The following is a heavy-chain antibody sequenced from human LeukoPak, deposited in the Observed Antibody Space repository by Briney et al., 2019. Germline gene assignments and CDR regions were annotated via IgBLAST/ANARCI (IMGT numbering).Heavy chain of an antibody. Sequence: SQTLSLTRAISGDSVSGNSAVAWNWLRQSPSRGLEWLGRTYYRSKCNNDYAVSVKSRITINPDTSKNQFSLHLNSVTPEDTAVYYCARGRNSGFDYWGQGTLVTVSS. D-gene: IGHD2/OR15-2a*01. J-gene: IGHJ4*02. CDR1: GDSVSGNSAVA. V-gene: IGHV6-1*01. CDR2: TYYRSKCNN. CDR3: ARGRNSGFDY.